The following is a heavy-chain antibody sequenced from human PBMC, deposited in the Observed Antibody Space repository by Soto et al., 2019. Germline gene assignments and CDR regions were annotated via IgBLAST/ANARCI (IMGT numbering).Heavy chain of an antibody. V-gene: IGHV1-8*01. D-gene: IGHD3-9*01. J-gene: IGHJ6*02. Sequence: GASVQVSCMASGYTFTSYDINWVRHATRQELEGMGWMKHNSGNTGYAQKFQGRVTMTRNTSISTAYMELSSLRSEDTAVYYCARSPRTYYDILTGLFRRGDYYYGMDVWGQGTTVTVS. CDR1: GYTFTSYD. CDR2: MKHNSGNT. CDR3: ARSPRTYYDILTGLFRRGDYYYGMDV.